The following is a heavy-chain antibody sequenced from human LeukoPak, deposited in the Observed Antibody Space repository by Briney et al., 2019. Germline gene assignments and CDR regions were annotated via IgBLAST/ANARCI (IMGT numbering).Heavy chain of an antibody. Sequence: GGSLRLSCAASGFSFSSSWMHWFRQGPGKGLVWVSRITSDGRTTIYADSVKGRFSISRDNSKNTLYLQMNSLRAEDTAVYYCARAPRAYYDILTGYYGSTTIDYWGQGTLVTVSS. CDR3: ARAPRAYYDILTGYYGSTTIDY. V-gene: IGHV3-74*01. J-gene: IGHJ4*02. D-gene: IGHD3-9*01. CDR2: ITSDGRTT. CDR1: GFSFSSSW.